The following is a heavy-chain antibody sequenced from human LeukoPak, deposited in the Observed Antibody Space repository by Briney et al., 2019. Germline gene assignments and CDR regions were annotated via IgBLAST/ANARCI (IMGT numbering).Heavy chain of an antibody. D-gene: IGHD2-15*01. CDR1: GFTFSSYA. Sequence: GGSLRLSCAASGFTFSSYAMSWVRKAPGKGLEGVSAISGSGGSTYYADSVKGRFTISRDNSKNTLYLQMNSLRAEDTAVYYCAKDSVVVVAATHRAYFDYWGQGTLVTVSS. V-gene: IGHV3-23*01. CDR3: AKDSVVVVAATHRAYFDY. J-gene: IGHJ4*02. CDR2: ISGSGGST.